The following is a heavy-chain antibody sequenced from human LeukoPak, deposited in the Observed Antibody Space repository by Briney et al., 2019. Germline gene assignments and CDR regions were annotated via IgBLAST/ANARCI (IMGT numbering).Heavy chain of an antibody. Sequence: PGGSLRLSCAASGFTFSSSWMNWVRQAPGKGLVWVSRITSDGRGTTYADSVKGRFTISRDNAKNTLYLQMNSLRAEDTAVYYCARDIDYWGRGTLVTVSS. J-gene: IGHJ4*02. CDR3: ARDIDY. CDR2: ITSDGRGT. V-gene: IGHV3-74*01. CDR1: GFTFSSSW.